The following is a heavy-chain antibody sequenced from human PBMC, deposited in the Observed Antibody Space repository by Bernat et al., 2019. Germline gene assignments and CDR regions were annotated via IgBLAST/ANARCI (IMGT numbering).Heavy chain of an antibody. CDR2: INHSGST. V-gene: IGHV4-34*01. Sequence: QVQLQQWGAGLLKPSETLSLTCAVYGGSFSGYYWSWIRQPPGKGLEWIGSINHSGSTNYNPSLKSRVTISVDTSKNQFSLKLSSVTAADTAVYYCARGRPYYYDSSGYYSDFDYWGQGTLVTVSS. CDR1: GGSFSGYY. D-gene: IGHD3-22*01. J-gene: IGHJ4*02. CDR3: ARGRPYYYDSSGYYSDFDY.